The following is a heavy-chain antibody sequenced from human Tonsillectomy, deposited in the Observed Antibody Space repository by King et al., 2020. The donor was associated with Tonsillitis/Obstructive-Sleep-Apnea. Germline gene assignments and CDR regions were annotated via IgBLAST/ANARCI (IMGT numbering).Heavy chain of an antibody. CDR3: ARDSYGFWGGYSDY. CDR1: GFTFSSYW. D-gene: IGHD3-3*01. Sequence: VKLVESGGGLVQPGGSLRLSCAASGFTFSSYWMTWVRQPPGKGLEWVANIKQDESEKYYVDSVKGRFTISRDNAKNSLYLQMNSLRAEDTAVYYCARDSYGFWGGYSDYWGQGTLVTVSS. V-gene: IGHV3-7*04. J-gene: IGHJ4*02. CDR2: IKQDESEK.